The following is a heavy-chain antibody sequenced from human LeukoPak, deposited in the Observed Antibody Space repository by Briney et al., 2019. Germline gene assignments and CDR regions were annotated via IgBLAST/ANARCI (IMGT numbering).Heavy chain of an antibody. V-gene: IGHV3-66*02. Sequence: GGSLRLSCAASGFTVSSNYMSWVRQAPGKGLEWVSVIYSGGSTYYADSVKGRFTISRDNSKNTLYLQMNSLRAEDTAVYYCARDLSLDDLWSGLVKNNYYYYYMDVWAKGPRSPSP. CDR1: GFTVSSNY. CDR3: ARDLSLDDLWSGLVKNNYYYYYMDV. D-gene: IGHD3-3*01. CDR2: IYSGGST. J-gene: IGHJ6*03.